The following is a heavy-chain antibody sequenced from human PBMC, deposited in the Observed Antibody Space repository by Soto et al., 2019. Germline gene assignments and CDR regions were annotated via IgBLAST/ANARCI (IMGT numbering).Heavy chain of an antibody. Sequence: PSETLSLTCTVSGGSIDSGDYYWSWIRQPPVKGLEWIGYVYYSGTTNYNPFLKSRVTISVDTSKNQFSLKLSSVTAADTAVYYFVGGDYYYGMDVWGQGTTVTVSS. CDR1: GGSIDSGDYY. V-gene: IGHV4-61*08. D-gene: IGHD3-16*01. J-gene: IGHJ6*02. CDR3: VGGDYYYGMDV. CDR2: VYYSGTT.